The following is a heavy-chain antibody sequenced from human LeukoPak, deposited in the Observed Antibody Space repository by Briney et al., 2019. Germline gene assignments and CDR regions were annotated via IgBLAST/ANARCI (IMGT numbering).Heavy chain of an antibody. V-gene: IGHV4-34*01. J-gene: IGHJ4*02. D-gene: IGHD6-13*01. Sequence: SETLSLTCAVYGGSFSGYYWSWIRHPPGNGLEWIGEINHSGSTNYNPSLKSRVTISVDTSKNQFSLKLSSVTAADTAVYYCARRSSSWYQVIDYWGQGTLVTVSS. CDR2: INHSGST. CDR3: ARRSSSWYQVIDY. CDR1: GGSFSGYY.